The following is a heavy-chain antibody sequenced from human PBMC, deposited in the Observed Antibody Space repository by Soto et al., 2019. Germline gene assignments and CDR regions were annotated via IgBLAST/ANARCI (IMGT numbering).Heavy chain of an antibody. Sequence: ASVKVSCKASGYTFTGYGINWVRQAPGQGLEWMGWISAYNGNTNYAQKLQGRVTMTTDTSTSTAYMELRSLRSDDTAVYYCARDVATNWFDPWGQGTLVTVSS. D-gene: IGHD1-26*01. CDR3: ARDVATNWFDP. J-gene: IGHJ5*02. CDR2: ISAYNGNT. V-gene: IGHV1-18*01. CDR1: GYTFTGYG.